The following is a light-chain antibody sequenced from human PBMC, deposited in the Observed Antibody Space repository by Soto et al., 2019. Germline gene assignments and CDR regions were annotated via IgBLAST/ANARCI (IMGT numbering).Light chain of an antibody. CDR2: GAS. J-gene: IGKJ2*01. V-gene: IGKV3-20*01. CDR3: QQYGSSLYP. Sequence: EIVLTQSPGTLSLSPGERATLSCRASQSVSSSYLAWYHQKPGQAPRLLIYGASSRATGIPDRFSGSGSGTDFTLTISRLEPEDFAVYYCQQYGSSLYPFGQETKLEIK. CDR1: QSVSSSY.